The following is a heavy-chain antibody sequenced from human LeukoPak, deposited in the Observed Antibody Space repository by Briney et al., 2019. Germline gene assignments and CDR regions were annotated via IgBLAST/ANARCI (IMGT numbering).Heavy chain of an antibody. CDR2: ISAYNGNT. J-gene: IGHJ4*02. V-gene: IGHV1-18*01. Sequence: GASVKVSCKASGYTFTSYGISWVRQAPGQGLEWMGWISAYNGNTNYAQKLQGRVTMTTDTSTSTAYMELRSLRSDDTAVYYCERDRFLEWLWAYYFDYWGQGTLVTVSS. CDR1: GYTFTSYG. D-gene: IGHD3-3*01. CDR3: ERDRFLEWLWAYYFDY.